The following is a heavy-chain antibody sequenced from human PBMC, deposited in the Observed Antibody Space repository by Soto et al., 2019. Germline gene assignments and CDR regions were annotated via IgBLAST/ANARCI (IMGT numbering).Heavy chain of an antibody. J-gene: IGHJ4*02. D-gene: IGHD1-1*01. V-gene: IGHV5-51*01. CDR3: ARHRGDGYNYLDY. Sequence: GESLKISCKGSAYTFTNYWLAWVRQMPGKGLEWMGIIYPGDSDTRYSPSFQGQVTISADKSISTAYLQWSSLKASDTAMYYCARHRGDGYNYLDYGGQGTLVTVSS. CDR2: IYPGDSDT. CDR1: AYTFTNYW.